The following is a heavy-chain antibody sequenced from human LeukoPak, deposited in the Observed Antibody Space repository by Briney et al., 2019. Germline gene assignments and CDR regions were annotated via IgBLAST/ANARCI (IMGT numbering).Heavy chain of an antibody. V-gene: IGHV3-23*01. CDR3: AKDYLRPSAGVLRYFDWFGYFDY. Sequence: GGSLRLSCAASGFTFSSYAMSWVRQAPGKGLEWVSAISGSGGSTYYADSVKGRFTISRDNSKNTLYLQMNSLRAEDTAVYYCAKDYLRPSAGVLRYFDWFGYFDYWGQGTLVTVSS. CDR1: GFTFSSYA. CDR2: ISGSGGST. D-gene: IGHD3-9*01. J-gene: IGHJ4*02.